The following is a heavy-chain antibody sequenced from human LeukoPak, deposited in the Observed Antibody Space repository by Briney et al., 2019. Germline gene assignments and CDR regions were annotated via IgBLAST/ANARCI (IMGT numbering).Heavy chain of an antibody. CDR1: GGSISSSNW. Sequence: KTSETLSLTCAVSGGSISSSNWWSWVRQPPGKGLEWTGSIYYSGSTYYNPSLKSRVTISVDTSKNQFSLSLDSVTAADTAVYYCARGLASGYPPIPFDYWGQGTLVTVSS. CDR3: ARGLASGYPPIPFDY. J-gene: IGHJ4*02. D-gene: IGHD3-3*01. V-gene: IGHV4-4*02. CDR2: IYYSGST.